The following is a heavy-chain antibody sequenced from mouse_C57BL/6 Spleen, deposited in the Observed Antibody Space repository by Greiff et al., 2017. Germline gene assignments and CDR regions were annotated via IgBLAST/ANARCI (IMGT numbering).Heavy chain of an antibody. J-gene: IGHJ4*01. V-gene: IGHV1-52*01. CDR2: IDPSDSET. D-gene: IGHD4-1*01. Sequence: QVHVKQSGAELVRPGSSVKLSCKASGYTFTSYWMHWVKQRPIQGLEWIGNIDPSDSETHYNQKFKDKATLTVDKSSSTAYMQLSSLTSEDSAVYYCAREGWDDAMDYWGQGTSVTVSS. CDR3: AREGWDDAMDY. CDR1: GYTFTSYW.